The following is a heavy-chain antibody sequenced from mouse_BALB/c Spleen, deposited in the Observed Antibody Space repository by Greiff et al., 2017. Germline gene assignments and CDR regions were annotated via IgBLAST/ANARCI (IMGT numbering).Heavy chain of an antibody. D-gene: IGHD2-4*01. Sequence: EVQRVESGGGLVQPGGSRKLSCAASGFTFSSFGMHWVRQAPEKGLEWVAYISSGSSTIYYADTVKGRFTISRDNPKNTLFLQMTSLRSEDTAMYYCARSPYDYDGVFAYWGQGTLVTVSA. V-gene: IGHV5-17*02. CDR1: GFTFSSFG. CDR2: ISSGSSTI. CDR3: ARSPYDYDGVFAY. J-gene: IGHJ3*01.